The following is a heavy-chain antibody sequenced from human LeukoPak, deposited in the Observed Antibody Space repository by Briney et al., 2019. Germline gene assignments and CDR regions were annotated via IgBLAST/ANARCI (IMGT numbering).Heavy chain of an antibody. V-gene: IGHV1-69*01. D-gene: IGHD1-26*01. CDR2: IIPIFGTA. CDR3: ARVYGSVVGAKWYFDY. CDR1: GGTFSSYA. J-gene: IGHJ4*02. Sequence: ASVKVSCKASGGTFSSYAISWVRQAPGQGLEWMGGIIPIFGTANYAQKFQGRVTITADESTSTAYMEQSSLRSEDTAVYYCARVYGSVVGAKWYFDYWGQGTLVTVSS.